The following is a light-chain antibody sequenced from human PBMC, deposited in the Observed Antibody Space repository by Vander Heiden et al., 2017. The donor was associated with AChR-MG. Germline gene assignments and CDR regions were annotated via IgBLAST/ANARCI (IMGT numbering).Light chain of an antibody. Sequence: DIQMTQSPSSLSASVGDRVTITCQASQDISNYLNWYQQKPGKAPKLVIYDSSNLETGVPSRFSGSGSGTDFTFTITSLQPEDIATYYCQQYDNLRELTFGGGTKVEIK. V-gene: IGKV1-33*01. CDR3: QQYDNLRELT. CDR2: DSS. J-gene: IGKJ4*01. CDR1: QDISNY.